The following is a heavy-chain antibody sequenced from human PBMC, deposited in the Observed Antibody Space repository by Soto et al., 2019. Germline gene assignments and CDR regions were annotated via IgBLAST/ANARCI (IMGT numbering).Heavy chain of an antibody. Sequence: HPGGSLRLSCAASGFTFNIYGMHWVRQAPDKGLEWVALISYDGSNQYYADSVKGRFTISRDNSKNTLFLQTNSLRADDTAVYYCAKDQASGQGSFDSWGQGTLVTVSS. CDR2: ISYDGSNQ. V-gene: IGHV3-30*18. CDR3: AKDQASGQGSFDS. J-gene: IGHJ4*02. CDR1: GFTFNIYG.